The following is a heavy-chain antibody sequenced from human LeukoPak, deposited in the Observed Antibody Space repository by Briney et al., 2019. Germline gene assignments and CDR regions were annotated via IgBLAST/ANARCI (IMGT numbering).Heavy chain of an antibody. CDR3: AKASGDYGDL. D-gene: IGHD4-17*01. Sequence: DSVKGRFTISRDNYKNTLYLQMNSLRADDTAVYYCAKASGDYGDLWGQGTLVTVSS. J-gene: IGHJ5*02. V-gene: IGHV3-30*02.